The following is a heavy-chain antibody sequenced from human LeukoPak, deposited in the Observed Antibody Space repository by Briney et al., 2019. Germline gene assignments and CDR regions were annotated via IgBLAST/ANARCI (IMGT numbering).Heavy chain of an antibody. CDR1: GYTSGYTFSSYD. CDR3: ARDLLYGSVSLAFDI. D-gene: IGHD3-10*01. CDR2: MNPNSGNT. Sequence: GASVKVSCKASGYTSGYTFSSYDINWVRQATGQGLEWMGWMNPNSGNTGYAQNFQGRVTITADESTSTAYMELSSLRSEDTAVYYCARDLLYGSVSLAFDIWGQGTMVTVSS. V-gene: IGHV1-8*03. J-gene: IGHJ3*02.